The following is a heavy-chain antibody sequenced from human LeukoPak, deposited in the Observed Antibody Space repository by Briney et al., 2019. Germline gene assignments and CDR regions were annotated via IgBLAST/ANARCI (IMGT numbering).Heavy chain of an antibody. J-gene: IGHJ4*02. V-gene: IGHV3-48*03. D-gene: IGHD5-18*01. CDR1: GFTFSSYE. CDR3: ARGWSYGPTFDY. Sequence: GSLRLSCAASGFTFSSYEMSWVRQAPGRGLEWVSYISSSGSTIYNADSVKGRFTISRDNAKNSLYLQMNSLRAEDTAVYYCARGWSYGPTFDYWGQGTLVTVSS. CDR2: ISSSGSTI.